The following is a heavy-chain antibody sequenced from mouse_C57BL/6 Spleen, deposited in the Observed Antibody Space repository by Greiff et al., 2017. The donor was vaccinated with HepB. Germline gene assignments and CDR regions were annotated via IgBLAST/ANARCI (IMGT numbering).Heavy chain of an antibody. Sequence: EVKLQESGPGLVKPSQSLSLTCSVTGYSITSGYYWNWIRQFPGNKLEWMGYISYDGSNNYNPSLKNRISITRDTSKNQFFLKLNSVTTEDTATYYCARDQGDFDYWGQGTTLTVSS. CDR1: GYSITSGYY. J-gene: IGHJ2*01. CDR2: ISYDGSN. CDR3: ARDQGDFDY. V-gene: IGHV3-6*01.